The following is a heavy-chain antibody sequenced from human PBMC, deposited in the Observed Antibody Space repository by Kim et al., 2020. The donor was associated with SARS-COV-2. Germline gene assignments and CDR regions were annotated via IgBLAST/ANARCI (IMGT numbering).Heavy chain of an antibody. J-gene: IGHJ3*02. D-gene: IGHD4-17*01. CDR2: T. Sequence: TYYPGSVKGRFTISRENAKNSLYLQMNGLRAGDTAVYYCARYGDYGAFDIWGQGTMVTVSS. CDR3: ARYGDYGAFDI. V-gene: IGHV3-13*01.